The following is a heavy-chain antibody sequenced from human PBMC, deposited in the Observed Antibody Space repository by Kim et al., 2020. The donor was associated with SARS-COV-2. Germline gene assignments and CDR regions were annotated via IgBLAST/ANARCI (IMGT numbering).Heavy chain of an antibody. V-gene: IGHV4-39*01. Sequence: SETLSLTCTVSGGSISANYYYCGWIRQPPGKGLEWIGSIYYSGSTHYNPSLKRRVTISIDTSKTQFSLRLRSVTAADTAVYYCARRGGYWGQGTLVTVSS. CDR1: GGSISANYYY. D-gene: IGHD3-16*01. CDR2: IYYSGST. J-gene: IGHJ4*02. CDR3: ARRGGY.